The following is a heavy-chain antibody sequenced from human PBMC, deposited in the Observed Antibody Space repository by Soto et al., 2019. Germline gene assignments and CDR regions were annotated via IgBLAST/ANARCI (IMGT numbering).Heavy chain of an antibody. CDR1: GDSVSSNSAA. V-gene: IGHV6-1*01. CDR2: TYYRSKWYK. D-gene: IGHD2-15*01. J-gene: IGHJ5*02. Sequence: PSQTLPLTCAISGDSVSSNSAAWNWIRQSPSRGLEWLGRTYYRSKWYKEYAASVRSRITINPDTSKNQFSLQLNSVSPEDTAVYYCVRTVGWLDPWGQGILVTVSS. CDR3: VRTVGWLDP.